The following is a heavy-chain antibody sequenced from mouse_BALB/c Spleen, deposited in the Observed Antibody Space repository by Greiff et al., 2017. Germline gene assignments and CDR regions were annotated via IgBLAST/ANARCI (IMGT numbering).Heavy chain of an antibody. J-gene: IGHJ3*01. Sequence: EVKLVESGGGLVQPGGSLRLSCATSGFTFTDYYMSWVRQPPGKALEWLGFIRNKANGYTTEYSASVKGRFTISRDNSQSILYLQMNTLRAEDSATYYCAREGYGFAYWGQGTLVTVSA. V-gene: IGHV7-3*02. CDR2: IRNKANGYTT. CDR1: GFTFTDYY. D-gene: IGHD3-1*01. CDR3: AREGYGFAY.